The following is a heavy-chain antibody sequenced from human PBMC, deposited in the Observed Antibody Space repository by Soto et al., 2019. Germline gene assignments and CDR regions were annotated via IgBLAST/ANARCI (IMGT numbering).Heavy chain of an antibody. CDR1: GFMFSCCA. Sequence: EVQLLDSGGGLVQPGGSLRLSCAASGFMFSCCAMSWVRQAPGKGLEWVSTIHGDGDYSHYTDSVEGRFTISRDNSRNTLYLKMDSLRADDTATYYCAKNRGAGDYTNWSFAVWGRGTLVAVSS. CDR3: AKNRGAGDYTNWSFAV. J-gene: IGHJ2*01. D-gene: IGHD2-2*02. V-gene: IGHV3-23*01. CDR2: IHGDGDYS.